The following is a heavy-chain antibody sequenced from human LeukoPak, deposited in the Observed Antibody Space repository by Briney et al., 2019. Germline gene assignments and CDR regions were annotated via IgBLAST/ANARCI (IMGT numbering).Heavy chain of an antibody. CDR1: GYTLTELS. Sequence: ASVKVSCKVSGYTLTELSMHWVRQAPGKGLEWMGGFDPEDGETIYAQKFQGRVTMTEDTSTDTAYMELSSLRSEDTAVYYCATASPHYDILTGPTNWGQGTLVTVSS. V-gene: IGHV1-24*01. D-gene: IGHD3-9*01. CDR2: FDPEDGET. CDR3: ATASPHYDILTGPTN. J-gene: IGHJ4*02.